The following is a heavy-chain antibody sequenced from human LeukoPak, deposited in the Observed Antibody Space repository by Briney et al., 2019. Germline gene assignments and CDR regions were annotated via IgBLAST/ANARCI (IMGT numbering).Heavy chain of an antibody. CDR3: AKVKAYGDYVVDY. CDR2: IRGSGGRT. D-gene: IGHD4-17*01. CDR1: GFTFSSYV. Sequence: GGSLRLSCAASGFTFSSYVMSWVRQAPGKGLEWVAGIRGSGGRTYYVDSVKGRFTISRDNSKDTLYRQMNSLRAEDTGVYYCAKVKAYGDYVVDYWGQGPLVTVSS. V-gene: IGHV3-23*01. J-gene: IGHJ4*02.